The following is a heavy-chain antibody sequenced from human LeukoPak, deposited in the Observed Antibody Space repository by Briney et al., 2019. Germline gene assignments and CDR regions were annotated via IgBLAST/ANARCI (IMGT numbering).Heavy chain of an antibody. Sequence: GGSLRLSCAASGFTFSSYAMHWVRQAPGKGLEWVAVISYDGSNKYYADSVKGRFTISRDNSKNTLYLQMNSLRAEDTTVYYCARELTLTIFGVYYYYMDVWGKGTTVTVSS. V-gene: IGHV3-30-3*01. CDR2: ISYDGSNK. CDR1: GFTFSSYA. D-gene: IGHD3-3*01. J-gene: IGHJ6*03. CDR3: ARELTLTIFGVYYYYMDV.